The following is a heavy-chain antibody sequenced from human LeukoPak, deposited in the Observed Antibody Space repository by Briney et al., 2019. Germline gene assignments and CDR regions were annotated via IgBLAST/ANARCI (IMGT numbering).Heavy chain of an antibody. V-gene: IGHV3-9*01. D-gene: IGHD6-13*01. CDR1: GFTFDDYA. CDR3: ARGIAAAGTDP. CDR2: ISWNSGSI. Sequence: GGSLRLSCAASGFTFDDYAMHWVRQAPGKGLEWVSGISWNSGSIGYADSVKGRITISRDNSKNTLYLQMNSLRAEDTAVYYCARGIAAAGTDPWGQGTLVTVSS. J-gene: IGHJ5*02.